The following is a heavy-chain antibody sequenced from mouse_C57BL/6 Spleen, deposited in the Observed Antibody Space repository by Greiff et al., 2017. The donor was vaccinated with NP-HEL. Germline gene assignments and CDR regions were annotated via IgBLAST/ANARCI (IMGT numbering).Heavy chain of an antibody. CDR1: GYTFTSYW. CDR3: ARKEGSPFAY. Sequence: VQLQQSGAELVKPGASVKMSCKASGYTFTSYWITWVKQRPGQGLEWIGDIYPGSGSTNYNEKFKSKATLTVDTSSSTAYMHLSSLTSEDSAVYYCARKEGSPFAYWGQGTLVTVSA. CDR2: IYPGSGST. J-gene: IGHJ3*01. V-gene: IGHV1-55*01.